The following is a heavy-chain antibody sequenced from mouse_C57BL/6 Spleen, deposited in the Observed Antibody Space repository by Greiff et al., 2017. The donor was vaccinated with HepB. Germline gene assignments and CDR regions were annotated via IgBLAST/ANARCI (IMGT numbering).Heavy chain of an antibody. CDR1: GYAFTNYL. V-gene: IGHV1-54*01. J-gene: IGHJ2*01. CDR3: ARWTAQADY. CDR2: INPGSGGT. D-gene: IGHD3-2*02. Sequence: VQLQQSGAELVRPGPSVKVSCKASGYAFTNYLLEWVKQRPGQGLEWIGVINPGSGGTNYNEKFKGKATLTADKSTSTAYMQLSSLTSEDSAVYCCARWTAQADYWGQGTTLTVSS.